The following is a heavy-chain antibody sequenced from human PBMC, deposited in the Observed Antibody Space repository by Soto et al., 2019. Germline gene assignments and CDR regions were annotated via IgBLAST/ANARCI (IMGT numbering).Heavy chain of an antibody. CDR2: IYYSGST. Sequence: QVQLQESGPGLVKPSQTLSLTCTVSGGSISSGDYYWTWIRQPPGKGLEWIGYIYYSGSTYYNPSLKRRXXIXVXXTKNQFSLKLSSVTAADTAVYYCARDVSRYYGMDVWGQGTTVTVSS. CDR3: ARDVSRYYGMDV. V-gene: IGHV4-30-4*01. CDR1: GGSISSGDYY. J-gene: IGHJ6*02.